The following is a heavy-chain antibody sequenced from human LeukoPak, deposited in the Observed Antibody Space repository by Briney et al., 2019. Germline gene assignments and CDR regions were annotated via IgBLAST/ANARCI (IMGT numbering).Heavy chain of an antibody. CDR3: ARAGYNYVPDDY. Sequence: GGSLRLSCAASGFTFSSYAMSWVRQAPGKGLEWVSRINSDGSSTSYADSVKGRFTISRDNAKNTLYLQMNSLRAEDTAVYYCARAGYNYVPDDYWGQGTLVTVSS. CDR2: INSDGSST. J-gene: IGHJ4*02. V-gene: IGHV3-74*01. CDR1: GFTFSSYA. D-gene: IGHD5-24*01.